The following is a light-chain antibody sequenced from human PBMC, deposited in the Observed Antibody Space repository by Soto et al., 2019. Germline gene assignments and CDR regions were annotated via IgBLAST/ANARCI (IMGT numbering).Light chain of an antibody. CDR3: QQYNNWPRT. CDR1: QSVGSN. CDR2: AAS. J-gene: IGKJ1*01. V-gene: IGKV3-15*01. Sequence: EIVMTQSPATLSVSPGEKATLSCRASQSVGSNLAWYQQKPGQAPRLLIYAASTRASGFPARFSGGGSGTEFTLTISSLQSEDFAVYYCQQYNNWPRTFGQGTKVDIK.